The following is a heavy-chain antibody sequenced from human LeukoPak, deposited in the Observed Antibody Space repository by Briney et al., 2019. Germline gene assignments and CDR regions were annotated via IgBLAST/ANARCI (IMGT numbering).Heavy chain of an antibody. J-gene: IGHJ4*02. CDR3: ARDKAHSYGYYFDP. D-gene: IGHD3-10*01. Sequence: SETLSLTCTVAGGGISTYYWNWIRQTPGKGLEWVGHIDNGATDYNPSLKSRAIISVDTSKNQISLRLTSVTAADTAVYHCARDKAHSYGYYFDPWGPGTQVLVSS. CDR2: IDNGAT. CDR1: GGGISTYY. V-gene: IGHV4-59*01.